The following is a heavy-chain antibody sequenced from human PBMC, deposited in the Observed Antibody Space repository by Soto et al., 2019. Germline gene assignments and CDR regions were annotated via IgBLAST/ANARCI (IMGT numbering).Heavy chain of an antibody. CDR1: GYSFTSYW. D-gene: IGHD3-9*01. V-gene: IGHV5-51*01. J-gene: IGHJ5*02. CDR3: ARWTRYYDILTGYTNWFDP. CDR2: IYPGDSDT. Sequence: PGESLKISCKGSGYSFTSYWIGWVRQMPGKGLEWMGIIYPGDSDTRYSPSFQGQVTISADKSISTAYLQWSSLKASDTAMYYCARWTRYYDILTGYTNWFDPWGQGTLVTVSS.